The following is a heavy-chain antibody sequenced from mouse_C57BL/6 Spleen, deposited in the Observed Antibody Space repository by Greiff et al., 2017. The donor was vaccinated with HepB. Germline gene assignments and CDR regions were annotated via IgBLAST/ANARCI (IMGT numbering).Heavy chain of an antibody. J-gene: IGHJ1*03. D-gene: IGHD1-1*01. CDR2: ISRGGSYT. Sequence: EVQLVESGGDLVKPGASLKLSCAASGFTFSSYGMSWVRQTPDKRLEWVATISRGGSYTYYPDSVKGRFTISRDNAKNTLYLQMSSLKSEDTAMYYCARPYYYGSRRDWYFDVWGTGTTVTVSS. CDR3: ARPYYYGSRRDWYFDV. V-gene: IGHV5-6*01. CDR1: GFTFSSYG.